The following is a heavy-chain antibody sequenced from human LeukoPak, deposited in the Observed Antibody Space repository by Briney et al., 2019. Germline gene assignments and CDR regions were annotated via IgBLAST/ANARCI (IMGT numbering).Heavy chain of an antibody. V-gene: IGHV3-23*01. Sequence: AGGSLRLSCAASGFTFSSYAMSWVRQAPGKGLEWVSAISGSGGSTYYADSVKARFTISRDNSKNTLYLQMNSLRAEDTAVYYCAKDLGGSYENFGYWGQGTLVTVSS. J-gene: IGHJ4*02. CDR2: ISGSGGST. D-gene: IGHD1-26*01. CDR1: GFTFSSYA. CDR3: AKDLGGSYENFGY.